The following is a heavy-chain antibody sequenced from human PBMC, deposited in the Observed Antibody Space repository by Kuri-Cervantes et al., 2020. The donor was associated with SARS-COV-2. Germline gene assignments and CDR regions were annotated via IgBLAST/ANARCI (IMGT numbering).Heavy chain of an antibody. CDR3: ARGSTYYDFWSGYYTGEYFQH. V-gene: IGHV3-7*01. J-gene: IGHJ1*01. CDR1: GFTFSSYW. D-gene: IGHD3-3*01. CDR2: IKQDGSEK. Sequence: GESLKISCAASGFTFSSYWMNWVRQAPGKGLEWVANIKQDGSEKYYVDSVKGRFTISRDNAKNLLYLQMSSLRAEDTAVYYCARGSTYYDFWSGYYTGEYFQHWGQGTLVTVSS.